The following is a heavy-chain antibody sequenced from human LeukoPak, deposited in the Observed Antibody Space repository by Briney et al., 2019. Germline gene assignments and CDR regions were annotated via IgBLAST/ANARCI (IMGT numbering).Heavy chain of an antibody. Sequence: QPGRSLRLSRAASGFTFSSYGMHWVRQAPGKGLEWVAFIRYDGSNKYYADSVKGRFTISRDNSKNTLYLQMNSLRAEDTAVYYCAKEDEVVATPDYWGQGTLVTVSS. CDR3: AKEDEVVATPDY. CDR2: IRYDGSNK. CDR1: GFTFSSYG. J-gene: IGHJ4*02. V-gene: IGHV3-30*02. D-gene: IGHD5-12*01.